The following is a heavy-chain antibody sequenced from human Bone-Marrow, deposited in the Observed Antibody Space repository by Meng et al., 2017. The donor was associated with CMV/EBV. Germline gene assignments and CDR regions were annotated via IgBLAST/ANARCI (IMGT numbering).Heavy chain of an antibody. CDR3: ARRNSPYGNNFYFDY. J-gene: IGHJ4*02. V-gene: IGHV5-51*01. CDR2: IRPDGSDA. D-gene: IGHD4/OR15-4a*01. Sequence: GGSLRLSCRNLGYSFGDYWLGWVRQMPGKGLEWMGIIRPDGSDAQYSPSVHGQVTMSVDTSDNTAYLQWANLKASDTAMYFCARRNSPYGNNFYFDYWGQGTLVTFSS. CDR1: GYSFGDYW.